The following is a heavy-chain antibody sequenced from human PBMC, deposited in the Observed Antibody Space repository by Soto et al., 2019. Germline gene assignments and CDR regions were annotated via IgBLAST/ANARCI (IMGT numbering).Heavy chain of an antibody. J-gene: IGHJ6*02. CDR1: GYSFTSYW. V-gene: IGHV5-51*01. CDR2: IYPGDSDT. CDR3: ARLEYSSSHYYGMDV. D-gene: IGHD6-6*01. Sequence: GESLKISCKGSGYSFTSYWIGWVRQMPGKGLEWMGIIYPGDSDTRYSPSFQGQVTISADKSISTAYLQWSSLKAPDTAMYYCARLEYSSSHYYGMDVWGQGTTVTVSS.